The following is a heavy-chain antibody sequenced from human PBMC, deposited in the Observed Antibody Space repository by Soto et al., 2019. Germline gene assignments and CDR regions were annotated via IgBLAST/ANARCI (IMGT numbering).Heavy chain of an antibody. Sequence: ASVKVSCKASGYTFTSYGISWVRQAPGQGLEWMGWISAYNGNTNYAQKPQGRVTMTTDTSTSTAYMELRGLRSDDTAVYYCATSDVVVVADAFDIWGQGTMVTVSS. CDR1: GYTFTSYG. CDR2: ISAYNGNT. V-gene: IGHV1-18*01. CDR3: ATSDVVVVADAFDI. D-gene: IGHD2-15*01. J-gene: IGHJ3*02.